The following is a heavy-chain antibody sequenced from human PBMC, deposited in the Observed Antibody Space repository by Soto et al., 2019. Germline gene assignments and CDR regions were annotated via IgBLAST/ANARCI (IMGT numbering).Heavy chain of an antibody. CDR2: IYYSGST. J-gene: IGHJ4*02. CDR3: ARPYYDSSGYYY. D-gene: IGHD3-22*01. V-gene: IGHV4-39*01. Sequence: SETLSLTCTVSGGSISSSSYYWGWIRQPPGKGLEWIGSIYYSGSTYYNPSLKSRVTISVDTSKNQFSLKLSSVTAADTAVYYCARPYYDSSGYYYWGQGTLVTVSS. CDR1: GGSISSSSYY.